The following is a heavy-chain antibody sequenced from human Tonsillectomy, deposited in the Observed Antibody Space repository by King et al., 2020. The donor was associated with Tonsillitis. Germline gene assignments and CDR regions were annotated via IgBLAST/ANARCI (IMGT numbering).Heavy chain of an antibody. D-gene: IGHD3-22*01. CDR3: ARNYASSGYAYSYFRMDV. Sequence: VQLQESGPGLVKPSETLSLTCTVSGGSISGYYWSWIRQPPGRGLDWIGYIFYTGRTSYNPSLKSRVSIPVDTSKNQFSLNLNSVTAADTAVFYCARNYASSGYAYSYFRMDVWGQGTTVTVSS. V-gene: IGHV4-59*01. CDR2: IFYTGRT. J-gene: IGHJ6*02. CDR1: GGSISGYY.